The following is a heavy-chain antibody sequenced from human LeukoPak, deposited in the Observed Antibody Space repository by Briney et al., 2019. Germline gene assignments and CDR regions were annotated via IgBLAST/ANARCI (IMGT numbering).Heavy chain of an antibody. CDR3: TRVPAARGTHDAFDI. V-gene: IGHV3-9*01. D-gene: IGHD2-2*01. CDR2: ISWNSGSI. Sequence: LPGGSLRLSCVASGFTFDDYAMHWVRQAPGKGLEWVSSISWNSGSIDYADSVKGRFTISRDNVKNSLYLQMNSLRAEDTALYYCTRVPAARGTHDAFDIWGQGTMVTVSS. J-gene: IGHJ3*02. CDR1: GFTFDDYA.